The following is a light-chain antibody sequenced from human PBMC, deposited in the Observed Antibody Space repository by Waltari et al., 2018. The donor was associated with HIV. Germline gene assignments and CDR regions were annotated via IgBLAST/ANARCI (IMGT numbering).Light chain of an antibody. V-gene: IGLV5-45*01. J-gene: IGLJ2*01. CDR3: VIWHNSAWV. Sequence: QAVLTQPASLSASPGASASLTCTLRSGIDVAIYRIYWYQQKPGSPPQYLLRYKSDSDKQDGCVVPSLFFGSKDASANAGILLISGLQSGDEADYYCVIWHNSAWVFGGGTKLTVL. CDR2: YKSDSDK. CDR1: SGIDVAIYR.